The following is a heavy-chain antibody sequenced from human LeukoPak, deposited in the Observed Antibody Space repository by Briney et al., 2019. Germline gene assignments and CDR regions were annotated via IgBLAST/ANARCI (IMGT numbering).Heavy chain of an antibody. J-gene: IGHJ4*02. CDR1: GFTFSSYA. V-gene: IGHV3-23*01. Sequence: GGSLRLSCAASGFTFSSYAMSWVRQAPGKGLEWVSAISGSGGSTYYADSVKGRFTISRDNSKNTLYLRMNSLRAEDTAVYYCAKVILRFGELTYFDYWGQGTLVTVSS. CDR2: ISGSGGST. D-gene: IGHD3-10*01. CDR3: AKVILRFGELTYFDY.